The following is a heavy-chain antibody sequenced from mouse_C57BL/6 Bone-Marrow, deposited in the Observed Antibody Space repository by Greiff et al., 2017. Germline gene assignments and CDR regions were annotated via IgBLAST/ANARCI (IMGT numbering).Heavy chain of an antibody. CDR1: GYTFTDYY. Sequence: EVQVVESGPVLVKPGASVKMSCKASGYTFTDYYMNWVKQSHGKSLEWIGVINPYNGGTSYNQKFKGKATLTVDKSSSTAYMELNSLTSEDSAVYYCARLVLCWFAYWGQGTLVTVSA. J-gene: IGHJ3*01. D-gene: IGHD6-5*01. CDR2: INPYNGGT. V-gene: IGHV1-19*01. CDR3: ARLVLCWFAY.